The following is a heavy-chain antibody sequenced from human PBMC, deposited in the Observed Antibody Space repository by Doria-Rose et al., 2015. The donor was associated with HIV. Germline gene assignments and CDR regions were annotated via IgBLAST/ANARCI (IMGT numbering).Heavy chain of an antibody. J-gene: IGHJ4*02. CDR2: IFSDDER. CDR3: ARIKSSRWYHKYYFDF. D-gene: IGHD6-13*01. Sequence: QVTLKESGPLLVKPTETLTLTCTVSGVSLSSPGMGVSWIRQPPSNALEWLSNIFSDDERSYKTSLKSRLTISRGTSKSQVVLTMTDMDPVDTATYHCARIKSSRWYHKYYFDFWGQGTLVIVSA. V-gene: IGHV2-26*01. CDR1: GVSLSSPGMG.